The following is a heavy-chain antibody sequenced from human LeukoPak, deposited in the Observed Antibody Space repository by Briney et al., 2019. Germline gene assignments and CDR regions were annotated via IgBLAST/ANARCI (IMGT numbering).Heavy chain of an antibody. CDR2: ISSSGSTI. CDR3: ARTGLYGSGSYRQPFYFDY. CDR1: GFTFSSYE. J-gene: IGHJ4*02. V-gene: IGHV3-48*03. Sequence: RGSLRLSCAASGFTFSSYEMNWVRQAPGKGLEWVSYISSSGSTIYYADSVKVRFTISRDNAKNSLYLQMNSLRAEDTAVYYCARTGLYGSGSYRQPFYFDYWGQGTLVTVS. D-gene: IGHD3-10*01.